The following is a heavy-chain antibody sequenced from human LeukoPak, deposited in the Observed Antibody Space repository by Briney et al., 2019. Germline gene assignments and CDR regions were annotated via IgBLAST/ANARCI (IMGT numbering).Heavy chain of an antibody. D-gene: IGHD3-22*01. CDR2: IYHSGST. CDR1: GGSISSGGYY. J-gene: IGHJ6*02. Sequence: SETLSLTCTVSGGSISSGGYYWSWIRQHPGKGLEWIGYIYHSGSTYYNPSLKSRVTISVDRSKNQFSLKLSSVTAADTAVYYCARLRGLDSSGYYPRTPYYYYYYGMDVWGQGTTVTVSS. CDR3: ARLRGLDSSGYYPRTPYYYYYYGMDV. V-gene: IGHV4-30-2*01.